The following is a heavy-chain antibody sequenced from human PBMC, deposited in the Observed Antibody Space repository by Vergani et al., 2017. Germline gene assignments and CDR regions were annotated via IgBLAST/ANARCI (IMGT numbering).Heavy chain of an antibody. D-gene: IGHD3-10*01. CDR2: IYYSGST. Sequence: QVQLQESGPGLVKPSQTLSLTCTVSGGSISSGDYYWSWLRQPPGKGLEWIGYIYYSGSTYYNPSLRSRVTISVDTSKNQFSLKLSSVTAADTAVYYCARVGAMVLDHWFDPWGQGTLVTVSS. V-gene: IGHV4-30-4*01. CDR3: ARVGAMVLDHWFDP. J-gene: IGHJ5*02. CDR1: GGSISSGDYY.